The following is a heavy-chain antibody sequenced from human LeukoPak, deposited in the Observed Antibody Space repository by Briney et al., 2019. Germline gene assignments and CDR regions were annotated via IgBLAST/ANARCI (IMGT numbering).Heavy chain of an antibody. CDR3: ARASVYSSDS. D-gene: IGHD2-15*01. V-gene: IGHV1-18*01. CDR2: ISGYNGNT. J-gene: IGHJ3*02. Sequence: ASVKVSCKASGYTFTNYGISWVRQAPGQGFEWMGWISGYNGNTNYAQNLQGRVTMTTDTSTSTAYMELRSLRSDDTAVYYCARASVYSSDSWGQGTMVTVSS. CDR1: GYTFTNYG.